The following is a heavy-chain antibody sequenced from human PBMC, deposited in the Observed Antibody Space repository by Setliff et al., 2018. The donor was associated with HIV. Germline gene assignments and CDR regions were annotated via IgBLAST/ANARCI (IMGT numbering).Heavy chain of an antibody. Sequence: PSETLSLTCTVFGGSISSSSYYWGWIRQPTGKGLEWIGSIYFSGRTYYNPSIKSRVTMSVDTSKHQFSLNLNSVTAADTAVYFCATSEWELIDFDYWGQGTLVTVSS. CDR3: ATSEWELIDFDY. CDR2: IYFSGRT. J-gene: IGHJ4*02. CDR1: GGSISSSSYY. V-gene: IGHV4-39*01. D-gene: IGHD1-26*01.